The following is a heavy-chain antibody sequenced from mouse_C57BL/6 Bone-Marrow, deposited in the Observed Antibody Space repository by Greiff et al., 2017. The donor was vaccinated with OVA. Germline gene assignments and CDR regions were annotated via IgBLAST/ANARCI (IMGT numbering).Heavy chain of an antibody. CDR3: ARRTGKWFAY. D-gene: IGHD4-1*01. J-gene: IGHJ3*01. Sequence: VQLQQSGPVLVKPGASVKMSCKASGYTFTDYYMNWVKQSHGKSLEWIGVINPYNGGTSYNQKFKGKATLTVDKSSSTAYMELNSLTSEDSAVYYCARRTGKWFAYWGQGTLVTVSA. CDR1: GYTFTDYY. CDR2: INPYNGGT. V-gene: IGHV1-19*01.